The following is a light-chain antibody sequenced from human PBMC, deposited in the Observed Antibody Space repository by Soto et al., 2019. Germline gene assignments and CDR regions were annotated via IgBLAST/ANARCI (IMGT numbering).Light chain of an antibody. V-gene: IGLV1-40*01. CDR1: SSNIGAGYD. CDR3: QSYDSSLSGYV. Sequence: QSALTQPPSVSGAPGQRVTISCTGSSSNIGAGYDVHWYQQLPGTAPKLLIYANNNRPSGVPGRLSGSKSGTSASLAITGLQAEDEADYYCQSYDSSLSGYVFGTGTKGTVL. J-gene: IGLJ1*01. CDR2: ANN.